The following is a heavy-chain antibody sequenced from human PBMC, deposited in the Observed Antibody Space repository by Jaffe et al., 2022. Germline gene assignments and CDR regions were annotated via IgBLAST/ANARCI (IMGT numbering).Heavy chain of an antibody. CDR3: AREACYSSSWYYYYYYMDV. D-gene: IGHD6-13*01. J-gene: IGHJ6*03. Sequence: QVQLVQSGAEVKKPGASVKVSCKASGYTFTSYAMHWVRQAPGQRLEWMGWINAGNGNTKYSQKFQGRVTITRDTSASTAYMELSSLRSEDTAVYYCAREACYSSSWYYYYYYMDVWGKGTTVTVSS. CDR2: INAGNGNT. CDR1: GYTFTSYA. V-gene: IGHV1-3*01.